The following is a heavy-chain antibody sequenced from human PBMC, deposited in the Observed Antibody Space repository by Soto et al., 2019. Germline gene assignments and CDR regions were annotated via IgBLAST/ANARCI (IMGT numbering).Heavy chain of an antibody. CDR1: GFTFSAFG. D-gene: IGHD3-10*01. J-gene: IGHJ6*02. V-gene: IGHV3-33*03. CDR2: IRHDGSND. CDR3: ASVNTVRSWDYDGMDI. Sequence: QLHLVESGGGGFQPGASVRLSCEAYGFTFSAFGMHWVRQAPGKGLEWVAGIRHDGSNDYYSDFAKGRLTISRDNSIDTLYLQINSLRADDSAVYYCASVNTVRSWDYDGMDIWGQGTTVTVSS.